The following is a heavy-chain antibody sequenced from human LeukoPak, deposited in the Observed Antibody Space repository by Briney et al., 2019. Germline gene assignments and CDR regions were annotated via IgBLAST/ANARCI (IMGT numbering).Heavy chain of an antibody. V-gene: IGHV1-2*02. D-gene: IGHD3-16*01. CDR1: GYTFTGYY. Sequence: ASVKVSCKASGYTFTGYYMHWVRLAPGQGLEWMGWIDPNSGGTNYAQKFQGRVTMTRDTSISTAYMELSRLRSDDTAVYYCARVEGKFVEKYYFDYWGQGTLVTVSS. CDR2: IDPNSGGT. J-gene: IGHJ4*02. CDR3: ARVEGKFVEKYYFDY.